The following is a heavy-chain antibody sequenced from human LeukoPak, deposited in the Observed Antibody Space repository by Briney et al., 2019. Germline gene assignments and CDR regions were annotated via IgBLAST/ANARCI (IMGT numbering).Heavy chain of an antibody. Sequence: GASVKVSCKASGYTFTSYGISWVRQAPGQGLEWMGWISAYNGNTNYAQKLKGRVTMTTDTSTSTAYLELRSLTSDDTAVYYCARERTYGSGVFHHQVGYYYGMDVWGQGTTVTVSS. D-gene: IGHD3-10*01. CDR2: ISAYNGNT. V-gene: IGHV1-18*01. CDR3: ARERTYGSGVFHHQVGYYYGMDV. J-gene: IGHJ6*02. CDR1: GYTFTSYG.